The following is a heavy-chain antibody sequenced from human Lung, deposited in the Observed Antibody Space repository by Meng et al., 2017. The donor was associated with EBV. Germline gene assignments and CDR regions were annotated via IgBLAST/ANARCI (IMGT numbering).Heavy chain of an antibody. V-gene: IGHV1-2*06. Sequence: QVRVVRSGGEVKWQGASGKVSCKASGYAFTGYCMQWVRQAPGQGLEWMGRINPKNGGANYAQQFQGRVNMTTDPSISTAYMELSRLRSDDTAVYYCARDLSGYYSFVDYWGQGTLVTVSS. D-gene: IGHD3-22*01. J-gene: IGHJ4*02. CDR1: GYAFTGYC. CDR2: INPKNGGA. CDR3: ARDLSGYYSFVDY.